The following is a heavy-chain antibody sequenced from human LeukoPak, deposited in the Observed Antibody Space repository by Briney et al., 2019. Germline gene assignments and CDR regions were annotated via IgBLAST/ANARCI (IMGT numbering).Heavy chain of an antibody. Sequence: GGSLRLSCAASGFTFSSYEMNWARQAPGKGLEWVSYISSSGSTIYYADSVKGRFTISRDNAKNSLYLQMNSLRAEDTAVYYCAKWYSYFAYFDYWGQGTLVTVSS. CDR3: AKWYSYFAYFDY. CDR1: GFTFSSYE. J-gene: IGHJ4*02. V-gene: IGHV3-48*03. CDR2: ISSSGSTI. D-gene: IGHD1-26*01.